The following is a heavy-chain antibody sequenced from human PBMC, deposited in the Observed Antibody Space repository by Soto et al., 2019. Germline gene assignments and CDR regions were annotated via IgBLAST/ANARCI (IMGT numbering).Heavy chain of an antibody. CDR2: ISAYNGNT. Sequence: ASVKVSCKASGYTFTSYGISWVRQAPGQGLEWMGWISAYNGNTNYAQKLQGRVTMTTDTSTGTAYMELRSLRSDDTAVYYCARDQGYSGLGDYYYGMDVWGQGTTVTVSS. D-gene: IGHD1-1*01. V-gene: IGHV1-18*01. J-gene: IGHJ6*02. CDR1: GYTFTSYG. CDR3: ARDQGYSGLGDYYYGMDV.